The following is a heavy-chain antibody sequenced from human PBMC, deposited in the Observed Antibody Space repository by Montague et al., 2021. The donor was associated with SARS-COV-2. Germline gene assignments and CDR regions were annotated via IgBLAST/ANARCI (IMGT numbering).Heavy chain of an antibody. CDR2: IFHSGST. V-gene: IGHV4-39*01. J-gene: IGHJ4*02. CDR3: GRHKYDLWSSRFHDHFDA. D-gene: IGHD3-3*01. CDR1: GGSITDISYY. Sequence: SETLSLTCTVSGGSITDISYYWGWIRQPPGKGLKWIGTIFHSGSTYYDPSLMSRVTISVDTSRNEFSLKVNSVTAADTAVYYCGRHKYDLWSSRFHDHFDAWGQGTLVTVSS.